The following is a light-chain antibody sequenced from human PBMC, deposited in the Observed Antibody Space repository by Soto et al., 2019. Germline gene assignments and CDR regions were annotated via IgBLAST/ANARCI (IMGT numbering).Light chain of an antibody. CDR3: QQYNNWRGP. CDR1: QSVSSN. V-gene: IGKV3-15*01. Sequence: EIVMTQSPATLSVSPGERATLSCRASQSVSSNLAWYQQKPGQAHRLLIYGASTRATDIPARFSGSGSGTEFTLTINSLQSEDFAVYYCQQYNNWRGPFGQGTKVEIK. CDR2: GAS. J-gene: IGKJ1*01.